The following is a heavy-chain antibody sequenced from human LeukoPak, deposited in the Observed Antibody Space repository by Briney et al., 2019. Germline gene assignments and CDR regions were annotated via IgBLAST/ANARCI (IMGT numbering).Heavy chain of an antibody. CDR3: ARDNGVVHGVYYMDV. CDR1: GFTFSNYW. V-gene: IGHV3-7*01. J-gene: IGHJ6*03. Sequence: GGSLRLSCAASGFTFSNYWMTWVRQAPGKGLEWVADIKQDGSEKLYVNSVRGRFTISRDNAKMSLFLQMNSLRAEDTAVYYCARDNGVVHGVYYMDVWGKGTAVTVS. D-gene: IGHD3-3*01. CDR2: IKQDGSEK.